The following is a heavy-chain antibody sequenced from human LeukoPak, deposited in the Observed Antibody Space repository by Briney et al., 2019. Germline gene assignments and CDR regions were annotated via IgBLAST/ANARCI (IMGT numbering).Heavy chain of an antibody. D-gene: IGHD1-26*01. CDR2: INTDGSRT. J-gene: IGHJ4*02. V-gene: IGHV3-74*01. CDR3: AKASNEGAYSGSYWGDYLDY. CDR1: GFTFSSYW. Sequence: TGGSLRLSCAASGFTFSSYWMHWVRQAPGKGLVWVSRINTDGSRTNYADSVKGRITISRDNAKNTLYLQMNSLRAEDTAVYYCAKASNEGAYSGSYWGDYLDYWGRGTLVTVSS.